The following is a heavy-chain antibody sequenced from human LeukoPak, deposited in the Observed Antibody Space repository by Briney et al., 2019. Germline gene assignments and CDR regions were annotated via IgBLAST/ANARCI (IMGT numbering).Heavy chain of an antibody. V-gene: IGHV4-39*01. J-gene: IGHJ5*02. CDR2: IYYSGST. CDR1: GGSISSSSYY. Sequence: PSETLSLTCTVSGGSISSSSYYWGWIRQPPGKGLEWIGSIYYSGSTYYNPSLKSRVTISVDTSKNQFSLNLSSVTAADPAVYFCARQEIGLGSFDPWGQGTLVTVFS. D-gene: IGHD6-19*01. CDR3: ARQEIGLGSFDP.